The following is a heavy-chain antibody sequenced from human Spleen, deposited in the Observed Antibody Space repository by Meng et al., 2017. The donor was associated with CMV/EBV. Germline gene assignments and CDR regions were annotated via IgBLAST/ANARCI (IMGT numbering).Heavy chain of an antibody. D-gene: IGHD5-12*01. V-gene: IGHV3-21*01. CDR3: ARGPDYSGSPYYFDY. J-gene: IGHJ4*02. Sequence: GESLKISCAGYGFTFDGYTMNWVRQVPGKGLKWVSSISTNSRNIYYEDSVKGRFTISRDDANDSLYLQMNSLRVEDTAVYYWARGPDYSGSPYYFDYWGQGMWVTVSS. CDR2: ISTNSRNI. CDR1: GFTFDGYT.